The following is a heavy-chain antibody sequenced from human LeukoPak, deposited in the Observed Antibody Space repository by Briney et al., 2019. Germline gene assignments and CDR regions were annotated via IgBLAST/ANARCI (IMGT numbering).Heavy chain of an antibody. V-gene: IGHV4-30-4*08. D-gene: IGHD1-26*01. Sequence: SSETLSLTCTVSGGSISSGDYYWSWIRQPPGKGLEWIGYIYYSGSTYYNPSLKSRVTISVDTSKNQLSLKLSSVTAADTAVYYCARDRIVGATGGFDYWGQGTLVTVSS. J-gene: IGHJ4*02. CDR2: IYYSGST. CDR1: GGSISSGDYY. CDR3: ARDRIVGATGGFDY.